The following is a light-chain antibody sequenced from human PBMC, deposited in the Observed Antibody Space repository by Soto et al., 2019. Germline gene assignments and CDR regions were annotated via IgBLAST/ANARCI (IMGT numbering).Light chain of an antibody. Sequence: DIQMTQSPSSLSASVGDRVTITCRASRDIADYLAWYHQKPGQVPKLLIYAASALQSGVPSRFTASGSGTDFTLTITGLQPEDFATYFYQNYNSAPWTFGQGTKVEF. V-gene: IGKV1-27*01. CDR1: RDIADY. CDR3: QNYNSAPWT. J-gene: IGKJ1*01. CDR2: AAS.